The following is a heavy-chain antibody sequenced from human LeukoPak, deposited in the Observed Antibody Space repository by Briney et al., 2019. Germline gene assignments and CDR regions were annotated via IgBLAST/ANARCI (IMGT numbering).Heavy chain of an antibody. D-gene: IGHD2-8*01. CDR3: ARTGSYDTNGLDS. CDR2: IYYSGRT. J-gene: IGHJ4*02. Sequence: SETLSLTCTVSGGSISSYYWTWIRRPPGKGLDWIGFIYYSGRTNYNPSLKSRVTILVDTSKNQFSLRLSSVTAADTAVYYCARTGSYDTNGLDSWGQGTLVIVSS. CDR1: GGSISSYY. V-gene: IGHV4-59*08.